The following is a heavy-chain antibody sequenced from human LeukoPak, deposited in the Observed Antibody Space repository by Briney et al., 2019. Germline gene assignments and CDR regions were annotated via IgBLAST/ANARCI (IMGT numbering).Heavy chain of an antibody. J-gene: IGHJ5*02. V-gene: IGHV4-34*01. CDR2: INHSGST. Sequence: PSETLSLTCTVSGGSISGYYWSWIRQPPGKGLEWIGEINHSGSTNYNPSLKSRVTISVDTSKNQFSLKLSSVTAADTAVYYCARFGGYYLDRCWFDPWGQGTLVTVSS. CDR1: GGSISGYY. CDR3: ARFGGYYLDRCWFDP. D-gene: IGHD3-22*01.